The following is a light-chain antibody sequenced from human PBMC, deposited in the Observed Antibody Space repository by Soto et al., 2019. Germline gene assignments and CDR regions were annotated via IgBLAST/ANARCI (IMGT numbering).Light chain of an antibody. CDR1: TSNIEKFY. Sequence: QPVLTQPPSASATPGQRVTISCSGSTSNIEKFYVYWYQQLPGTAPKLLIYDVTRRPSGVPDRFSGSKSGNTASLTISGLQAEDEADYFCCSYAGSYTLVFGGGTKLTVL. J-gene: IGLJ2*01. V-gene: IGLV2-11*01. CDR3: CSYAGSYTLV. CDR2: DVT.